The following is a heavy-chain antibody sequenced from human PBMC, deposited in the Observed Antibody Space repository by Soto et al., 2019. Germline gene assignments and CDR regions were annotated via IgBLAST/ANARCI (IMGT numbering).Heavy chain of an antibody. Sequence: QLQLQESGPGLVKPSETLSLTCTVSGGSISSSSYYWGWIRQPPGKGLEWIGSIYYSGSTYYNPSLKSRVTISVDTSKNQFSLKRSSVTAADTAVYYCARQEYSSSWPDWFDPWGQGTLVTVSS. V-gene: IGHV4-39*01. CDR2: IYYSGST. CDR3: ARQEYSSSWPDWFDP. CDR1: GGSISSSSYY. J-gene: IGHJ5*02. D-gene: IGHD6-13*01.